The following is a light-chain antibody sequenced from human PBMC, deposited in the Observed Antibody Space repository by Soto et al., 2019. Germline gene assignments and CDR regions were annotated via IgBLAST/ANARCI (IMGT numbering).Light chain of an antibody. Sequence: QSALTQPHSASGTSGQRVTISCSGSSSNIGSNTVNWYQQLPGTAPKLLIYSNNQRPSGVPDRFSGSKSGTSASLAISGLQSEDEADYYCAAWDVSMNGFYVFGTGTKLTVL. V-gene: IGLV1-44*01. J-gene: IGLJ1*01. CDR2: SNN. CDR1: SSNIGSNT. CDR3: AAWDVSMNGFYV.